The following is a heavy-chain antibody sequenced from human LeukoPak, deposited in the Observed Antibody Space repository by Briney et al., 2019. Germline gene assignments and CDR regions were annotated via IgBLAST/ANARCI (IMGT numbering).Heavy chain of an antibody. D-gene: IGHD6-19*01. CDR1: GGSISSYY. CDR2: IYYSGST. J-gene: IGHJ4*02. CDR3: ARVAVAAPYYFDY. V-gene: IGHV4-59*01. Sequence: SETLSLTCTVSGGSISSYYWSWIRQPPGKGLEWIGYIYYSGSTNYNPSLKSRVTISVDTSKNQFSLKLSSVTAADTAVYYCARVAVAAPYYFDYWGQGTLVTVS.